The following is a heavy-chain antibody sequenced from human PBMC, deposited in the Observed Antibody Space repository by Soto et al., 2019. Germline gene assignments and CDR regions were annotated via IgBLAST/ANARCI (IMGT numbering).Heavy chain of an antibody. CDR2: IRSKANSYAT. J-gene: IGHJ4*02. Sequence: EVQLVESGGGLVQPGGSLKLSCAASGFTFSGSAMHWVRQASGKGLEWVGRIRSKANSYATAYAASVKGRFTISRDDSKNTAYLQMNSLKTEDTAVYYCTRTVTGPFDYWGQGTLVTVSS. CDR1: GFTFSGSA. V-gene: IGHV3-73*02. D-gene: IGHD4-4*01. CDR3: TRTVTGPFDY.